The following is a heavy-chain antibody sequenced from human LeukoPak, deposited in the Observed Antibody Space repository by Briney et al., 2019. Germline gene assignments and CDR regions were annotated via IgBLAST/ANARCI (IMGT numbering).Heavy chain of an antibody. CDR2: IYYSGST. V-gene: IGHV4-59*01. CDR3: ARKPTYYYDSSGYELDAFDI. J-gene: IGHJ3*02. CDR1: GGSISSYY. Sequence: SETLSLTCTVSGGSISSYYWSWIRQPPGEGLEWIGYIYYSGSTNYNPSLKSRVTISVDTSKNQFSLKLSSVTAADTAVYYCARKPTYYYDSSGYELDAFDIWGQGTMVTVSS. D-gene: IGHD3-22*01.